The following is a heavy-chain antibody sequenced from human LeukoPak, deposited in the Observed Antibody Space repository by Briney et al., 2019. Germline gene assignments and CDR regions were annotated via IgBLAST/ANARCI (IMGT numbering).Heavy chain of an antibody. CDR3: ARVRLRKAAAGNGALDFDY. V-gene: IGHV1-69*05. D-gene: IGHD6-13*01. CDR2: IIPIFGTA. Sequence: SVKVSCKASGGTFSSYAISWVRQAPGQGLEWMGGIIPIFGTANYAQKFQGRVTITTDESTSTAYMELSSLRSEDTAVYYCARVRLRKAAAGNGALDFDYWGQGTLVTVSS. CDR1: GGTFSSYA. J-gene: IGHJ4*02.